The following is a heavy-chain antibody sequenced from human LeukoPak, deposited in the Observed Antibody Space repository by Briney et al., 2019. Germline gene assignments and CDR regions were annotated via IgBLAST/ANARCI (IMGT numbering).Heavy chain of an antibody. CDR2: IYHSGST. CDR1: GGSISSGGYY. J-gene: IGHJ4*02. Sequence: SETLSLTCTVSGGSISSGGYYWSWIRQPPGKGLEWIGYIYHSGSTYYNPSLKSRVTISVDRSKNQFSLKLSSVTAADTAVYYCARDPDFGGNSYYFDYWGQGTLVTVSS. V-gene: IGHV4-30-2*01. D-gene: IGHD3-10*01. CDR3: ARDPDFGGNSYYFDY.